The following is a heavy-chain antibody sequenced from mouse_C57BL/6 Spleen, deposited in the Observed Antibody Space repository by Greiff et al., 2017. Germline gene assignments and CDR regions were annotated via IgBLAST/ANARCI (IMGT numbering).Heavy chain of an antibody. J-gene: IGHJ4*01. D-gene: IGHD1-1*01. CDR2: IDPSDSET. V-gene: IGHV1-52*01. CDR3: ATTTVADYYAMDY. Sequence: QVQLQQPGAELVRPGSSVKLSCKASGYTFTSYWMHWVKQRPIQGLEWIGNIDPSDSETHYNQKFKDKATLTVDKSSSTAYMQLSSLTSEDSAVYYGATTTVADYYAMDYWGQGTSVTVSS. CDR1: GYTFTSYW.